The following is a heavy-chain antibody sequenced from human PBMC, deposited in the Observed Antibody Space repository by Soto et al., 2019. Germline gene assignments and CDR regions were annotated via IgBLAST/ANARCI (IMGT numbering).Heavy chain of an antibody. Sequence: ETLSLTCAVSGYSISSGYYWWSWVRQPPGKGLEWIGEIYHSGSTNYNPSLKSRVTISVDKSKNQFSLKLSSVTAADTAVYYCARSRYDSSGYYLNWFDPWGQGTLVTVSS. J-gene: IGHJ5*02. V-gene: IGHV4-4*02. CDR1: GYSISSGYYW. CDR3: ARSRYDSSGYYLNWFDP. D-gene: IGHD3-22*01. CDR2: IYHSGST.